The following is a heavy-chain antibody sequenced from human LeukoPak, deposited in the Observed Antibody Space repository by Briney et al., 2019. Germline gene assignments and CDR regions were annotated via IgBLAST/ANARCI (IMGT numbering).Heavy chain of an antibody. V-gene: IGHV3-21*01. CDR1: GFTFSSYS. D-gene: IGHD3-22*01. CDR2: ISSSSSYI. Sequence: GGPLRLSCAASGFTFSSYSMNWVRQAPGKGLEWVSSISSSSSYIYYADSVKGRFTISRDNAKNSLYLQMNSLRAEDTAVYYCASVDYYYDRTGYYFDYWGQGTLVAVSS. CDR3: ASVDYYYDRTGYYFDY. J-gene: IGHJ4*02.